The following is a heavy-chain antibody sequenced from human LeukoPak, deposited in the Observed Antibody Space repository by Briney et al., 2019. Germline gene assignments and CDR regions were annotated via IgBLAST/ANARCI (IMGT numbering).Heavy chain of an antibody. CDR1: GYTLTELS. CDR3: ARDSGDSSSWYGGTGWFDP. V-gene: IGHV1-24*01. D-gene: IGHD6-13*01. J-gene: IGHJ5*02. Sequence: ASVKVSCKVSGYTLTELSMHWVRQAPGKGLEWMGGFDPEDGETIYAQKFQGRVTITADESTSTAYMELSSLRSEDTAVYYCARDSGDSSSWYGGTGWFDPWGQGTLVTVSS. CDR2: FDPEDGET.